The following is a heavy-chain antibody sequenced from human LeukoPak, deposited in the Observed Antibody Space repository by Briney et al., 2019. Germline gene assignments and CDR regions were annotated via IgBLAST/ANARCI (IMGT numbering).Heavy chain of an antibody. CDR1: GVSISIYY. CDR3: ARVKGSNWFDP. D-gene: IGHD6-6*01. J-gene: IGHJ5*02. Sequence: PWETLSLTCTVSGVSISIYYWSWIRQPPGKGLEWIGYIYNSESTYYNPSLKSRVTISLDTSKNQSSLRLNSVTAADTAVYYCARVKGSNWFDPWGPGTLVTVSS. V-gene: IGHV4-59*01. CDR2: IYNSEST.